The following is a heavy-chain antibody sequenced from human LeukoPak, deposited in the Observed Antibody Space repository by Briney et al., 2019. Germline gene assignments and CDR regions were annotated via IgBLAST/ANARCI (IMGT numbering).Heavy chain of an antibody. CDR2: IYYSGST. CDR3: ARDKVAVRWFDP. D-gene: IGHD5-12*01. V-gene: IGHV4-59*01. Sequence: SETLSLTCTVSGGSISSYYWSWIRQPPGKGLEWIGYIYYSGSTNYNPSLKSRVTISVDTSKNQFSLKLSSVTAAGTAVYYCARDKVAVRWFDPWGQGTLVTVSS. CDR1: GGSISSYY. J-gene: IGHJ5*02.